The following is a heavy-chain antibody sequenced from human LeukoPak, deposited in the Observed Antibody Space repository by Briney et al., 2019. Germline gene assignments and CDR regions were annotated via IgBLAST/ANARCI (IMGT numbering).Heavy chain of an antibody. CDR1: GYTFTGYY. V-gene: IGHV1-2*02. J-gene: IGHJ4*02. D-gene: IGHD2-21*01. CDR3: ASVGATWYCGGDCYPDY. Sequence: ASVKVSCKASGYTFTGYYMHWVRQAPGQGLEWMGWINPNSGGTNYAQKFQGRVTMTWDTSISTAYMELSRLRSDDTAVYYCASVGATWYCGGDCYPDYWGQGTLVTVSS. CDR2: INPNSGGT.